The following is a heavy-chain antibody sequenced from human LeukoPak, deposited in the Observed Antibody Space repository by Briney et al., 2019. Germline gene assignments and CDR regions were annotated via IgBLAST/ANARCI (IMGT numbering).Heavy chain of an antibody. D-gene: IGHD6-13*01. CDR1: GVSFSGYY. V-gene: IGHV4-34*01. CDR3: ARGGVCSWQLDY. J-gene: IGHJ4*02. Sequence: PSETLSLTCAVYGVSFSGYYWSWIRQPPGKGLEWIGEINHSGSTKYNPYLKRRVTMSVDRSKNKFSLKLGCVTAADTAVYCCARGGVCSWQLDYWGQGTLVTVSS. CDR2: INHSGST.